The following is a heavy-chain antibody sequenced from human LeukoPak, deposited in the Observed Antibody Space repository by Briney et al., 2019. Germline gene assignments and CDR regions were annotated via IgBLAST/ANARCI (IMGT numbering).Heavy chain of an antibody. Sequence: GGSLRLSCAASGFTFSSYGMHWVRQAPGKGLEWVAVIWYDGSNKYYADSVKGRFTISRDNSKNTLYLQMNSLRAEDTAVYYCARDADTMVRGVTWLYYWGQGTLVTVSS. CDR3: ARDADTMVRGVTWLYY. CDR1: GFTFSSYG. V-gene: IGHV3-33*01. J-gene: IGHJ4*02. D-gene: IGHD3-10*01. CDR2: IWYDGSNK.